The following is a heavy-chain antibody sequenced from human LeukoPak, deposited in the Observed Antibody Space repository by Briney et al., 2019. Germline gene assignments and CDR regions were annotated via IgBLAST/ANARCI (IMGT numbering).Heavy chain of an antibody. CDR1: GYTFTSYA. D-gene: IGHD5-18*01. CDR3: ARRGYSYGHGAFDI. J-gene: IGHJ3*02. V-gene: IGHV7-4-1*02. Sequence: ASVKVSCKASGYTFTSYAMNWVRQAPGRGLEWMGWINTNTGNPTYAQGFTGRFVFSLDTSVSTAYLQISSLKAEDTAVYYCARRGYSYGHGAFDIWGQGTMVTVSS. CDR2: INTNTGNP.